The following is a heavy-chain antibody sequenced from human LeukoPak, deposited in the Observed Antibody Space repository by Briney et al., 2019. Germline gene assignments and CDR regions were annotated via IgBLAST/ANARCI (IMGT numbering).Heavy chain of an antibody. CDR1: GRSISSYY. V-gene: IGHV4-59*01. J-gene: IGHJ4*02. CDR3: ARGQSVHAWHWDH. CDR2: ISDSGRA. D-gene: IGHD1-1*01. Sequence: SETLSLTCTVSGRSISSYYWSWIRHSPGKALECIGFISDSGRANHYPSLRSRVTISIDTSKNQLSLKLSSVTAADTAVYFCARGQSVHAWHWDHWGQGTLATVSS.